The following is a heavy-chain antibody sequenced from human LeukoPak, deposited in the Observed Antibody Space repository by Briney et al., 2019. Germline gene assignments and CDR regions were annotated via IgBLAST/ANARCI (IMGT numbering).Heavy chain of an antibody. J-gene: IGHJ4*02. D-gene: IGHD1-14*01. Sequence: PGGSLRLSCAASGFTFSGHWMSWVRQAPGKGLEWVANINQGGSDKYYVDSVKGRFTIPRDNAKNLLYLQMNSLRGEDTAVYYCTRDRSRAEDDWGQGTLVTVSS. CDR2: INQGGSDK. CDR1: GFTFSGHW. V-gene: IGHV3-7*01. CDR3: TRDRSRAEDD.